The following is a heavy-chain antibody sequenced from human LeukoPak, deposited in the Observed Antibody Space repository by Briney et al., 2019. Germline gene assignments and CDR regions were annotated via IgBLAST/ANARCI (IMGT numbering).Heavy chain of an antibody. V-gene: IGHV3-23*01. J-gene: IGHJ4*02. D-gene: IGHD3-9*01. Sequence: GGSLRLSCAASGFTFSTYAMNWVRQAPGRGLEWVSSISVSGGATYYAGSVKGRFTISRDNSKNTLYLQMNSLRAEDTAIYYCAIDRDKDDVDYWGQGTLVTVSS. CDR1: GFTFSTYA. CDR3: AIDRDKDDVDY. CDR2: ISVSGGAT.